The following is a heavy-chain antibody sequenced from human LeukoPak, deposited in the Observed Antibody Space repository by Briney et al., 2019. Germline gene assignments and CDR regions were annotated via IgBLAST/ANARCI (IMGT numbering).Heavy chain of an antibody. D-gene: IGHD6-19*01. Sequence: GGSLRLSCAASGFTFSRYAMYWVRQAPGKGLEYASAISSNGGSTYYADSVKGRFTISRDNSKNTLYLQMNSLRAEDTAVYYCAKAVTSRYYFDYWGQGTLVTVSS. CDR3: AKAVTSRYYFDY. V-gene: IGHV3-64*04. CDR1: GFTFSRYA. J-gene: IGHJ4*02. CDR2: ISSNGGST.